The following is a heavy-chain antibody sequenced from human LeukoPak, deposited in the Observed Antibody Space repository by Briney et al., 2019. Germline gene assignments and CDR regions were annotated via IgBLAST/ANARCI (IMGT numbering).Heavy chain of an antibody. V-gene: IGHV3-23*01. CDR1: GFTFSNSD. D-gene: IGHD3-10*01. J-gene: IGHJ4*02. Sequence: PGGSLRLSCAASGFTFSNSDMSWVRQAPGKGLEYVSAISRSGGTTYYADSVKGRFTISRDISKNTLYLQMNSLRAEDTAVYYCAKDWQLESVWGQGSLVTVSS. CDR3: AKDWQLESV. CDR2: ISRSGGTT.